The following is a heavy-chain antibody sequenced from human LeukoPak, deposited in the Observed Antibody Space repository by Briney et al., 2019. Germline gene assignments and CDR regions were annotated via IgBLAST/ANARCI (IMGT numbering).Heavy chain of an antibody. Sequence: GASVKVSCKASGGTFSSYAISWVRQAPRQGLEWMGRVIPILGIANYAQKFQGRVTITADKSTSTAYMELSSLRSEDTAVYYCARELTYDSSGQVDYWGQGTLVTVSS. CDR1: GGTFSSYA. CDR3: ARELTYDSSGQVDY. CDR2: VIPILGIA. D-gene: IGHD3-22*01. J-gene: IGHJ4*02. V-gene: IGHV1-69*04.